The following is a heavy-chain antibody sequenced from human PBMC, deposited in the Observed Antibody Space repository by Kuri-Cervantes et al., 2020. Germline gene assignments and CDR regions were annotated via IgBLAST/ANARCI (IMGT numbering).Heavy chain of an antibody. CDR3: ARTLDFSSGSSDY. V-gene: IGHV1-69*13. CDR2: IIPIFGTA. Sequence: SVKVSCKASGYTFTSYGISWVRQAPGQGLEWMGGIIPIFGTANYAQKFQGRVTITADESTSTAYMELSSLRSEDTAVYYCARTLDFSSGSSDYWGQGTLVTVSS. CDR1: GYTFTSYG. J-gene: IGHJ4*02. D-gene: IGHD3-22*01.